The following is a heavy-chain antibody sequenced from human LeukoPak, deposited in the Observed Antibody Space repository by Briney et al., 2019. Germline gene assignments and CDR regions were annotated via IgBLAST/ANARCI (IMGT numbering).Heavy chain of an antibody. CDR3: XRDPRTVVPFDY. CDR1: GYSISSGYY. CDR2: IYHSGST. Sequence: SETLSLTCTVSGYSISSGYYWGWIRQPPGKGLEWIGSIYHSGSTYYNPSLKSRVTISVDTSKNKFSLKLSSVTAADTAVYYCXRDPRTVVPFDYWGQGTLVTVSS. D-gene: IGHD2-15*01. J-gene: IGHJ4*02. V-gene: IGHV4-38-2*02.